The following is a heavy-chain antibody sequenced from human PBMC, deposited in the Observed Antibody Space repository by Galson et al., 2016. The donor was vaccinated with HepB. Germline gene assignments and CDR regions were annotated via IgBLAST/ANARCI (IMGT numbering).Heavy chain of an antibody. J-gene: IGHJ5*02. CDR2: ISSTAAGT. D-gene: IGHD2-15*01. Sequence: SLRLSCAASGFTFSSFAMGWVRQAPGKGLDLVTTISSTAAGTFYGGSVRGRFTISRDNSKNTLFLQMSSLRVEDTAVYFCARVAAASWPPPLDLWGQGTLV. CDR3: ARVAAASWPPPLDL. CDR1: GFTFSSFA. V-gene: IGHV3-23*01.